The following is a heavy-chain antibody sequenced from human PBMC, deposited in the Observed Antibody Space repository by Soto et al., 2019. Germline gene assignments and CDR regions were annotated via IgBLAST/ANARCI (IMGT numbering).Heavy chain of an antibody. CDR3: ARIRLNFYGSGSWFDP. V-gene: IGHV2-26*01. D-gene: IGHD3-10*01. CDR1: GFSLSNVRMG. CDR2: IFSNDEK. J-gene: IGHJ5*02. Sequence: SGPTLVNPTETLTLTCTVSGFSLSNVRMGVSWIRQPPGKALEWLAHIFSNDEKSYSTSLKSRLTISKDTSKSQVVLTMTNMDPVDTATYYCARIRLNFYGSGSWFDPWGQGTLVTVSS.